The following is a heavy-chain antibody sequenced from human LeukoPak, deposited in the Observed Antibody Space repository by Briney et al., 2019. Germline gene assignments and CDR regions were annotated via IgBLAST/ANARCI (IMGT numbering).Heavy chain of an antibody. CDR3: ARGRSDAFDI. J-gene: IGHJ3*02. CDR2: INRSGIT. V-gene: IGHV4-34*01. Sequence: PSEILSLTCAVYGGSFTGYYLTWIRQPPGKGLEWIGEINRSGITNYDPSLKSRVTISVDTSKSQFSLKLNSVTAADTAVYYCARGRSDAFDIWGQGTMVTVSS. CDR1: GGSFTGYY.